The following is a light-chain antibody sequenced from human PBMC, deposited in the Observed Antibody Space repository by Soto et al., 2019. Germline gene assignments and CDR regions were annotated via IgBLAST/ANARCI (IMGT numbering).Light chain of an antibody. CDR2: KSF. V-gene: IGKV1-5*03. Sequence: DIQMTQSPSTLSGSVGDSVTITCRASQTINSWLAWYQQKQGKAPKLLIYKSFTLQSGVPSWFSGIGPWTEITLTTRSLQRDYFATRFFLNYKSYSEALVQGKKVELK. CDR3: LNYKSYSEA. J-gene: IGKJ1*01. CDR1: QTINSW.